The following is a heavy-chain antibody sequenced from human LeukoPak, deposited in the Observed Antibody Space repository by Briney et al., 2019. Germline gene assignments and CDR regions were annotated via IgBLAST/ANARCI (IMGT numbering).Heavy chain of an antibody. V-gene: IGHV4-39*01. D-gene: IGHD3-22*01. CDR3: ARHEDDYDSSGYYFPFDY. Sequence: PSETLSLTCTVSGGSISSSSYYWGWIRQPPGKGLEWIGSIYYSGSTYYNPSLKSRVTISVDTSKSQFSLKLSSVTAADTAVYYCARHEDDYDSSGYYFPFDYWGQGTLVTVSS. CDR1: GGSISSSSYY. J-gene: IGHJ4*02. CDR2: IYYSGST.